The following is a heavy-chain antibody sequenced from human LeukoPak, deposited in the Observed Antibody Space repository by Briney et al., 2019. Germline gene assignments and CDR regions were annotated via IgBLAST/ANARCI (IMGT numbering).Heavy chain of an antibody. D-gene: IGHD3-9*01. J-gene: IGHJ5*02. Sequence: GASVKVSCKASGYIFTGYYMHWVRQAPGQGLEWMGWINPNSGGTNYAQKFQGRVTMTRDTSISTAYMELSRLRSDDTAVYYCARDFRLLRYFDWLLYHWGQGTLVTVSS. CDR3: ARDFRLLRYFDWLLYH. CDR1: GYIFTGYY. CDR2: INPNSGGT. V-gene: IGHV1-2*02.